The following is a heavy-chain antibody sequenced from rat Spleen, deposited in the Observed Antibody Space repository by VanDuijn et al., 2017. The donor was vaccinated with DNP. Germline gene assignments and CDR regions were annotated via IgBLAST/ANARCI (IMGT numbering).Heavy chain of an antibody. V-gene: IGHV3-1*01. D-gene: IGHD1-4*01. CDR3: XXXNIXXSTLXX. CDR1: GYSISRTY. Sequence: EVQLQESGPGLLKPSQSLSLTCSVTGYSISRTYWGWFRKFPGNKMEWIGHISYSGTTSYHPSLKSRISITRDTSKNQFFLQLRSVTTEDTAXXYCXXXNIXXSTLXXWGQGVMVTVSS. CDR2: ISYSGTT. J-gene: IGHJ2*01.